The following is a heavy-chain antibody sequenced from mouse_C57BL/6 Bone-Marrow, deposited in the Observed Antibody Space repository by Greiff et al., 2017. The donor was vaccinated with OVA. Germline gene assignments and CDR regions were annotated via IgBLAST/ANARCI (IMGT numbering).Heavy chain of an antibody. CDR3: ARTHYYGSSYVGYFDV. D-gene: IGHD1-1*01. J-gene: IGHJ1*03. V-gene: IGHV1-76*01. CDR1: GYTFTDYY. CDR2: IYPGSGNT. Sequence: QVQLQQSGAELVRPGASVKLSCKASGYTFTDYYINWVKQRPGQGLEWIARIYPGSGNTYYNEKFKGKATLSAEKSSSTAYMQLSSLTSEDSAVYFCARTHYYGSSYVGYFDVWGTGTTVTVSS.